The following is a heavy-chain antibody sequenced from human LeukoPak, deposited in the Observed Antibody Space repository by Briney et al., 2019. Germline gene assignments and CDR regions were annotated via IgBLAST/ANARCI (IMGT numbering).Heavy chain of an antibody. Sequence: GGSLRLSCVASGFIFSSFGLHWARQAPGKGLEWVAFIRYDGSSKYYADYVKGRFTISRDISRNTLYLEMNSLRPDDTAVYYCAKISSPWGQGNMGSVSS. J-gene: IGHJ4*02. V-gene: IGHV3-30*02. CDR2: IRYDGSSK. CDR3: AKISSP. D-gene: IGHD6-13*01. CDR1: GFIFSSFG.